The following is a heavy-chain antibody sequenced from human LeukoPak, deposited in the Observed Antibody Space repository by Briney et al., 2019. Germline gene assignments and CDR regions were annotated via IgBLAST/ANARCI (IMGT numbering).Heavy chain of an antibody. CDR2: ISYDGSNK. V-gene: IGHV3-30-3*01. Sequence: GGSLRLSCAASGFTFSSYAMHWVRQVPGKGLEWVAVISYDGSNKYYADSVKGRFTVSRDNSKNTLYLQMSSLRAEDTAVYYCAKDERNWNYNLASQTYDWGQGTLVTVSS. CDR1: GFTFSSYA. CDR3: AKDERNWNYNLASQTYD. J-gene: IGHJ4*02. D-gene: IGHD1-7*01.